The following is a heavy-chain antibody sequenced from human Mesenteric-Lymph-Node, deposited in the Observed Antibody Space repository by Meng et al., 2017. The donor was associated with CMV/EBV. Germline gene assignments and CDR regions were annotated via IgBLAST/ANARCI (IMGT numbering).Heavy chain of an antibody. D-gene: IGHD5-18*01. CDR3: ARVHFGYSYGSGYYFYGMDV. CDR2: IYYSGST. Sequence: SETLSLTCTVSGGSISSGDYYWSWIRQPPGKGLEWIGYIYYSGSTNYNPSLKSRVTISVDTSKNQFSLKLSSVTAADTAVYYCARVHFGYSYGSGYYFYGMDVWGQGTTVTVSS. J-gene: IGHJ6*02. CDR1: GGSISSGDYY. V-gene: IGHV4-61*08.